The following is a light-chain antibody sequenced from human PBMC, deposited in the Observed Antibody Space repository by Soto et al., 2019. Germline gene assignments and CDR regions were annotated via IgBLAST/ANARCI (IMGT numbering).Light chain of an antibody. J-gene: IGLJ3*02. CDR1: SSNIGSNT. V-gene: IGLV1-44*01. CDR2: GNN. Sequence: QSVVTQPPSASGTPGQTVAISCSGSSSNIGSNTVNWYQQFPGTAPKLLIYGNNQRPSGVPDRLSGSKSDTSASLAINGLLSEDESDYYCATWDDSLNGWVFGGGTKVTVL. CDR3: ATWDDSLNGWV.